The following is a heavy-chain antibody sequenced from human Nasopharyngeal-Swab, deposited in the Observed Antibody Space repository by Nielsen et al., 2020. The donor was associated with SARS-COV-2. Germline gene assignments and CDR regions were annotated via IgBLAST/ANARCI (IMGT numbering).Heavy chain of an antibody. CDR2: ISSSGSTI. J-gene: IGHJ4*02. CDR3: ARSPYYDFWSDYYTSFDY. V-gene: IGHV3-11*04. D-gene: IGHD3-3*01. Sequence: WIRQPPGKGLEWVSYISSSGSTIYYADSVKGRFTISRDNAKNSLYLQMNSLRAEDTAVYYCARSPYYDFWSDYYTSFDYWGQGTLVTVSS.